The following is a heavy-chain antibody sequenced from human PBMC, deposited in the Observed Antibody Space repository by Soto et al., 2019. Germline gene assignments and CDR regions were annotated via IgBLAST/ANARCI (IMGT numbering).Heavy chain of an antibody. Sequence: SVKVSCKASGGTFSSYAISWVRQAPGQGLEWMGGIIPIFGTANYAQKFEGRVTITADESTSTAYMELSSLRSEDTAVYYCAREGLVLVPTTVNSDYYYYAMDVWGQGTTVTVSS. D-gene: IGHD2-2*01. V-gene: IGHV1-69*13. J-gene: IGHJ6*02. CDR3: AREGLVLVPTTVNSDYYYYAMDV. CDR2: IIPIFGTA. CDR1: GGTFSSYA.